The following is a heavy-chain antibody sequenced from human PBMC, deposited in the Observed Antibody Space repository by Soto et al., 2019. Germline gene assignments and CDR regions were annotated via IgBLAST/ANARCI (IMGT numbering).Heavy chain of an antibody. CDR3: AREVHYYGDFDY. V-gene: IGHV3-23*01. J-gene: IGHJ4*02. Sequence: HPGGSLRLSCAASGFTFSNYAMTWVRQAPGKGLEWVSIISCSGSDTYYADSVKGRFTISRDNSKNTLYLQMNSLRAEDSAVYFCAREVHYYGDFDYWGQGTLVTVSS. CDR1: GFTFSNYA. CDR2: ISCSGSDT. D-gene: IGHD3-22*01.